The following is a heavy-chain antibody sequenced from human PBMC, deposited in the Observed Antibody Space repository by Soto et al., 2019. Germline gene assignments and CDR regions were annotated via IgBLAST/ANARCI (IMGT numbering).Heavy chain of an antibody. CDR1: GFTFRTYA. D-gene: IGHD3-16*01. CDR3: AKDHWGSY. V-gene: IGHV3-23*01. CDR2: ISGSGDST. Sequence: EVQLLESGGRLVQPGGSLRLSCAASGFTFRTYAMSWVRQAPGKGLAWVPAISGSGDSTYYADSVKGRFTISRDNSKNTLYLQMTTLRAEDTALYHCAKDHWGSYSGQGTLVTVSS. J-gene: IGHJ4*02.